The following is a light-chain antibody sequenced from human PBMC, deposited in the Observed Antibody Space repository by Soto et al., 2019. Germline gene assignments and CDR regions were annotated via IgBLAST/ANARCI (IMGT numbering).Light chain of an antibody. V-gene: IGKV4-1*01. CDR3: QQYYSSPRT. J-gene: IGKJ1*01. CDR1: QTVLDSSNNRDY. Sequence: DIVMTQSPDSLAVSLGERATINCESSQTVLDSSNNRDYLTWYQQKPGQPPKLLIYWASTREFGVPDRFSGSGSGTDFTLTISSLQAADVAVYYCQQYYSSPRTFGHGTRVEIK. CDR2: WAS.